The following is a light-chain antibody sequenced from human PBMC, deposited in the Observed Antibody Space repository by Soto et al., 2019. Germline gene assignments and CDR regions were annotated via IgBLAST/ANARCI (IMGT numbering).Light chain of an antibody. Sequence: DIQMTQSPSSLSASVGHRVTITCRASQSITSYLNWYQQKPGKAPKLLIYAASRLQSGVPSRFSGSGSGTDFTLTITSLQPEDFASYHCQQTYSTPWTFGQGTKVEI. J-gene: IGKJ1*01. CDR1: QSITSY. CDR3: QQTYSTPWT. V-gene: IGKV1-39*01. CDR2: AAS.